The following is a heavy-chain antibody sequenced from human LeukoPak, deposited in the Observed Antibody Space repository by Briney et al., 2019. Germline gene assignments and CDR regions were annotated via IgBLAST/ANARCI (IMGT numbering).Heavy chain of an antibody. CDR3: ATYYYGSGGYYYFDS. D-gene: IGHD3-22*01. CDR2: IHQSGST. J-gene: IGHJ4*02. V-gene: IGHV4-38-2*02. CDR1: GYSISSGFH. Sequence: PSETLSLTCSVSGYSISSGFHWGWIRQPPGKGLEWIGSIHQSGSTYYNPSLKSRVTISVDMSKNQFSLKLSSVTAADTAVYYCATYYYGSGGYYYFDSWGQGTLVTVSS.